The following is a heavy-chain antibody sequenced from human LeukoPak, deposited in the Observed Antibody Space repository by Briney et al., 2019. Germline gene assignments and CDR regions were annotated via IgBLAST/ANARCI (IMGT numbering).Heavy chain of an antibody. CDR1: GFTFSRYW. D-gene: IGHD1-26*01. CDR3: ARPQGSYYDVSAFDI. J-gene: IGHJ3*02. Sequence: GGSLRLSCAASGFTFSRYWMYWVRQAPGKGLVWVSRIKSDGSNTTYADSVKGRFTISRDNAKNTLYLQMNSLRAEGTAVYYCARPQGSYYDVSAFDIWGQGTMVTVSS. CDR2: IKSDGSNT. V-gene: IGHV3-74*01.